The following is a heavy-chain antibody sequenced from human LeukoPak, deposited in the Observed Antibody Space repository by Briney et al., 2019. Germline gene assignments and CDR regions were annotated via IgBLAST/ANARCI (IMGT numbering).Heavy chain of an antibody. CDR3: ARKVESYDFWSGYYTAYFDY. Sequence: SETLSLTCAVSDYSINSNNWWVWIRQPPGKGLEWIGYIYHSGSTSYNPSLKSRVSMSLDTTKNQFSLKLSSVTAADTAVYYCARKVESYDFWSGYYTAYFDYWGQGTLVTVSS. CDR2: IYHSGST. D-gene: IGHD3-3*01. V-gene: IGHV4-28*01. CDR1: DYSINSNNW. J-gene: IGHJ4*02.